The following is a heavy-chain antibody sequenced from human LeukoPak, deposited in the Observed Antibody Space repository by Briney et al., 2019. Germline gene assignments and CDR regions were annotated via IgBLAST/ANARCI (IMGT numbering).Heavy chain of an antibody. V-gene: IGHV3-11*01. CDR1: GFTFSDYY. Sequence: GGSLRLSCAASGFTFSDYYMSWIRQAPGKGLEWVSYISSSGSTIYYADSVKGRFTVSRDNAKNSLYLQMNSLRAEDTAVYYCARVHYYDSSGYYRPGAFDIWGQGTMVTVSS. J-gene: IGHJ3*02. D-gene: IGHD3-22*01. CDR3: ARVHYYDSSGYYRPGAFDI. CDR2: ISSSGSTI.